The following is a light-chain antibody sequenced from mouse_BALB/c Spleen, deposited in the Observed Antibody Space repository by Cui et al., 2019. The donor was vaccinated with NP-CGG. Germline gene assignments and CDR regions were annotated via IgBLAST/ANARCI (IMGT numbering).Light chain of an antibody. Sequence: QAVVTQEFALTTSPGETVTLTCRSSTGAVITSNYANWVQEKPDHLFTGLIGGTNNRAPGVPARFSGSLIGDKAALTITGAQTEDEAKYFCALWYSNHWVFGGGTKLTVL. CDR1: TGAVITSNY. V-gene: IGLV1*01. CDR3: ALWYSNHWV. CDR2: GTN. J-gene: IGLJ1*01.